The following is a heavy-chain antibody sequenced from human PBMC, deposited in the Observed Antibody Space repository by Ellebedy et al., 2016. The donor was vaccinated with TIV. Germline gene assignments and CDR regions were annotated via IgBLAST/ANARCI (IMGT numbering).Heavy chain of an antibody. J-gene: IGHJ4*02. CDR1: GFTFNNYA. CDR2: ISNTGSRT. D-gene: IGHD3-22*01. Sequence: GESLKISCAASGFTFNNYAMSWVRQAPGKGLEWVSTISNTGSRTYYADFVEGRFIISRDNSKKTLYLQMNSLRAEDTDVYYCAKGRGGGSDSSAPRYYFEYWGLGTLVTVFS. V-gene: IGHV3-23*01. CDR3: AKGRGGGSDSSAPRYYFEY.